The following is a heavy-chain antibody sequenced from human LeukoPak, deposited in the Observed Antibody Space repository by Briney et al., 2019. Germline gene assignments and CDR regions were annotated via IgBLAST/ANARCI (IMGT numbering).Heavy chain of an antibody. CDR3: AKGPQQLGHYYYGMDV. Sequence: PGGSLRLSCAASGSTFDDYAMHWVRQAPGKGLEWVSGISWNSGSIGYADSVKGRFTISRDNAKNSLYLQMNSLRAEDTALYYCAKGPQQLGHYYYGMDVWGQGTTVTVSS. CDR2: ISWNSGSI. D-gene: IGHD6-13*01. V-gene: IGHV3-9*01. CDR1: GSTFDDYA. J-gene: IGHJ6*02.